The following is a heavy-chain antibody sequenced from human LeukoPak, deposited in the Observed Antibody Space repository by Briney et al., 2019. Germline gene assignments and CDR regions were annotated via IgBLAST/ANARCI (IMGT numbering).Heavy chain of an antibody. CDR3: ARTFPVAGTYYGMDV. Sequence: PSETLCLTCTVSGGSITTYYWSWLRQPPGEGLEWIGYIYNTGTTTYNPSLRSRVTISLNTSKNQFSLKLSSVTAADTAVYYCARTFPVAGTYYGMDVWGQGTTVTVS. D-gene: IGHD6-19*01. CDR2: IYNTGTT. V-gene: IGHV4-59*01. CDR1: GGSITTYY. J-gene: IGHJ6*02.